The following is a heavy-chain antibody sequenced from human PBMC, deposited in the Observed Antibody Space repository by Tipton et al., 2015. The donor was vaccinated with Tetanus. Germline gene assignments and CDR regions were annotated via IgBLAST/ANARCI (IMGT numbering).Heavy chain of an antibody. CDR3: ARGPMVRGVTRFDY. CDR1: GGSFSGYY. V-gene: IGHV4-34*01. Sequence: LRLSCAVYGGSFSGYYWSWIRQPPGKGLEWIGEINHSGSTNYNPSLKSRVTISVDTSKNQFSLKLSSVTAADTAVCYCARGPMVRGVTRFDYWGQGTLVTVSS. CDR2: INHSGST. D-gene: IGHD3-10*01. J-gene: IGHJ4*02.